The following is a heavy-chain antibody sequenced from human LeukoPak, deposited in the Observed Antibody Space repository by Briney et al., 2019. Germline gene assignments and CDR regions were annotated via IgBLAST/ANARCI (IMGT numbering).Heavy chain of an antibody. D-gene: IGHD1-26*01. CDR2: ISGTSGSI. V-gene: IGHV3-48*01. CDR3: ARDEPGGGATTNDY. Sequence: GGSLRLSCAASGFTFSSFAMNWVRQAPGKGLEWVAYISGTSGSIYYADSVKGRFSIARDNAKNSVYLQMNSLRAEDTTVYFCARDEPGGGATTNDYWGQGTLVTVSS. J-gene: IGHJ4*02. CDR1: GFTFSSFA.